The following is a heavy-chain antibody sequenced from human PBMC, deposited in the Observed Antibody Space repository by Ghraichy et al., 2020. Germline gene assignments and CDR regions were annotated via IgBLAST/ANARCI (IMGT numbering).Heavy chain of an antibody. Sequence: ESLNISCTVSGVSISSTNYYWGWLRQPPGKGLEWIATIYYSGTTYYNPSLKSRVTISIDTSKNQFSPNLSSVTAADTAVYYCGRPFCSGGSCDHFDFWGQGTLVTVSS. D-gene: IGHD2-15*01. CDR1: GVSISSTNYY. J-gene: IGHJ4*02. CDR2: IYYSGTT. CDR3: GRPFCSGGSCDHFDF. V-gene: IGHV4-39*01.